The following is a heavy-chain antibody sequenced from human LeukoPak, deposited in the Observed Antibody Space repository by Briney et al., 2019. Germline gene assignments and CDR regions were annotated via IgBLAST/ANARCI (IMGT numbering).Heavy chain of an antibody. V-gene: IGHV3-9*01. D-gene: IGHD5-12*01. CDR3: AKAQVATIFGARIDY. J-gene: IGHJ4*02. CDR1: GFTFDDYA. Sequence: PGGSLRLSCAASGFTFDDYAMHWVRQAPGKGLEWVSGISWNSGSIGYADSVKGRFTISRDNAKNSLYLQMNSLRAQDTALYYCAKAQVATIFGARIDYWGQGTLVTVSS. CDR2: ISWNSGSI.